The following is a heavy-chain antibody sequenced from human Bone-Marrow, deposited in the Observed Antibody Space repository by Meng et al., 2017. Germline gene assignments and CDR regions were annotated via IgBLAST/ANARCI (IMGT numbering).Heavy chain of an antibody. Sequence: GGSLRLSCAASGFTFGDYGMCWVRQAPGKGLEWVSGINWNGGSTGYADSVKGRYTISRDNAKNSLYLQMNSLRDEDTAVYYCASWGNCTNGVCRQRVYDYWGQGALVTVSS. CDR2: INWNGGST. CDR1: GFTFGDYG. V-gene: IGHV3-20*04. D-gene: IGHD2-8*01. CDR3: ASWGNCTNGVCRQRVYDY. J-gene: IGHJ4*02.